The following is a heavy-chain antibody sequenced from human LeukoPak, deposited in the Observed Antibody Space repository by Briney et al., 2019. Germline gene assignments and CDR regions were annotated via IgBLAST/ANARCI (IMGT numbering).Heavy chain of an antibody. CDR2: ISSSSSYI. V-gene: IGHV3-21*01. D-gene: IGHD2-2*01. CDR1: GFTFSTYG. J-gene: IGHJ4*02. Sequence: NTGGSLRLSCAASGFTFSTYGMHWVRQAPGKGLEWVSSISSSSSYIYYADSVKGRFTISRDNAKNSLYLQMNSLRAEDTAVYYCAKDRESYYCSSNSCYLDYWGQGTLVTVSS. CDR3: AKDRESYYCSSNSCYLDY.